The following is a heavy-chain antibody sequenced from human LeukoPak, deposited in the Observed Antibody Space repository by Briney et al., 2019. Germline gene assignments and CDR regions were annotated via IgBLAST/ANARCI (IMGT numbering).Heavy chain of an antibody. V-gene: IGHV4-39*07. J-gene: IGHJ5*02. D-gene: IGHD3-22*01. CDR3: ARVFSTNYYDNRGWFDP. CDR2: IYFSGGT. Sequence: SETLSLTCTVSGDSISSSNCYWGWIRQPPGKGLGWIGSIYFSGGTYYNASLKSRVTISVDTSKNQFSLKLSSVTAADTAVYYCARVFSTNYYDNRGWFDPWGQGTLVTVSS. CDR1: GDSISSSNCY.